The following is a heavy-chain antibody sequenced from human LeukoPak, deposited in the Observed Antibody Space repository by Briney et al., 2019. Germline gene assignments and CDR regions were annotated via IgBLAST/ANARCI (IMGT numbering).Heavy chain of an antibody. V-gene: IGHV4-59*01. CDR2: IYNSGST. CDR3: ASADGSGWYYFDS. CDR1: GGSISSSY. Sequence: SETLSLTCTASGGSISSSYWSWIRQPPGKGLEWIGYIYNSGSTNYNPSLKSRVTISVDTSKNQFSLKLTSVTAADTAVYYCASADGSGWYYFDSWGQGTLVTVSS. J-gene: IGHJ4*02. D-gene: IGHD6-19*01.